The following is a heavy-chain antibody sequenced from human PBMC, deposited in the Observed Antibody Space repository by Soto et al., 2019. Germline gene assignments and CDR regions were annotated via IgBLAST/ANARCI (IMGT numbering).Heavy chain of an antibody. CDR2: INPDSGGT. Sequence: QVQLAQSGAEVKKPGASVKVSCKASGYTCSDYYMHWARQAPGQGLEWRGWINPDSGGTKYTQKSQGRVTMTRDTSISTAYMELSGLRSDDTAVYYCTRKVRDYNFDYWGQGTLVTVSS. D-gene: IGHD3-10*01. V-gene: IGHV1-2*02. CDR1: GYTCSDYY. J-gene: IGHJ4*02. CDR3: TRKVRDYNFDY.